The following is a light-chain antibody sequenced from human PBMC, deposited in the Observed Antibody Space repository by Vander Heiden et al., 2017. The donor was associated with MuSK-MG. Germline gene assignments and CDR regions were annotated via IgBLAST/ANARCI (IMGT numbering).Light chain of an antibody. CDR2: DAS. Sequence: EIVMTQSPATLSVSPGERATLSCRASQSVSTNLAWYQQKPGQAPRLLIYDASTRATGIPARFSGSGSGTEFTFTISSLHSEDFAVYYCQQENIWPITFGQGTRMEIK. J-gene: IGKJ5*01. V-gene: IGKV3-15*01. CDR3: QQENIWPIT. CDR1: QSVSTN.